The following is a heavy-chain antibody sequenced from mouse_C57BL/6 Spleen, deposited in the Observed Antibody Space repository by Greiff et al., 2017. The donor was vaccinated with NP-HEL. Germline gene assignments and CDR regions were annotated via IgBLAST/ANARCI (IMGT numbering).Heavy chain of an antibody. CDR1: GYTFTSYW. CDR2: IHPNSGST. J-gene: IGHJ1*03. V-gene: IGHV1-64*01. D-gene: IGHD1-1*01. CDR3: ARSTTVADLYWYFDV. Sequence: QVQLQQPGAELVKPGASVKLSCKASGYTFTSYWMHWVKQRPGQGLEWIGMIHPNSGSTNYNEKFKSKATLTVDKSSSTAYMQLSSLTSEDSAVYYCARSTTVADLYWYFDVWGTGTTVTVSS.